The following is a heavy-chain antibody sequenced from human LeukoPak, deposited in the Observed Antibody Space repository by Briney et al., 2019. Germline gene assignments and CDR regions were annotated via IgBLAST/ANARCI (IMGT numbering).Heavy chain of an antibody. D-gene: IGHD3-22*01. J-gene: IGHJ4*02. CDR1: GGSFSGYY. CDR2: INHSGST. Sequence: KPSETLSLTCAVYGGSFSGYYWSWIRQPPGKGLEWIGEINHSGSTNYNPSLKSRVTIPVDTSKNQFSLKLSSVTAADTAVYYCARGYYYDGFDYWGQGTLVTVSS. V-gene: IGHV4-34*01. CDR3: ARGYYYDGFDY.